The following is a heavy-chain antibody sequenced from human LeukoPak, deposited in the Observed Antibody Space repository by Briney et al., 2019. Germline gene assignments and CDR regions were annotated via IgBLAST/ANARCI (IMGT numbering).Heavy chain of an antibody. CDR1: GFSFTAYS. CDR2: IGPGGDI. V-gene: IGHV3-48*01. CDR3: ARRFDS. Sequence: GGSLRLSCAASGFSFTAYSMNWVRQAPGRGLEWISYIGPGGDIYYADSVTGRFTVSRDTAKNSLYLQMNGLRVEGTAVYYCARRFDSWGQGTLVTVSS. J-gene: IGHJ4*02.